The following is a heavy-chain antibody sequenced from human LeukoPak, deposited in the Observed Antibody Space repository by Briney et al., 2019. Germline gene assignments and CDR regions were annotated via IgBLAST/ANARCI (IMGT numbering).Heavy chain of an antibody. Sequence: PGGSLRLSCAASKFTFSSYWMSWVRQAPGKGLEWVAYMNQLGYEKQYMDSVKGRFTISRDNAKNSLYLQMNSLRGEDTAVYYCAREPYYYEFWGQGTLVTVSS. CDR1: KFTFSSYW. CDR2: MNQLGYEK. V-gene: IGHV3-7*01. CDR3: AREPYYYEF. J-gene: IGHJ4*02. D-gene: IGHD3-16*01.